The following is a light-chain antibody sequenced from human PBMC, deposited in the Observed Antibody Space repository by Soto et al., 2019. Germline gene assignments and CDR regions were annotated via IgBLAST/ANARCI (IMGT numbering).Light chain of an antibody. CDR2: GAS. CDR1: QNVWNHY. V-gene: IGKV3-20*01. J-gene: IGKJ1*01. Sequence: EIVLTQSPGTLSLSPGERGTLSCRASQNVWNHYLAWYQQKPGQAPRLLIYGASNRATGIPDRFSGSGSGTDFTLTISRLEPEDFAVYYCQQYGSSGTFGQGTKVEIK. CDR3: QQYGSSGT.